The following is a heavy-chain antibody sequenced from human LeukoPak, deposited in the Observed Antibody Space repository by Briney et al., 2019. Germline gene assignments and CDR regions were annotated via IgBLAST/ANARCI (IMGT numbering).Heavy chain of an antibody. CDR1: GFTFSSYG. V-gene: IGHV3-30*02. J-gene: IGHJ3*02. CDR3: AKEYNVLRYFDWLSENDDAFDI. Sequence: PGGPLRLSCAASGFTFSSYGMHWVRQAPGKGLEWVAFIRYDGSNKYYADSVKGRFTISRDNSKSTLYLQMNSLRAEDTAVYYCAKEYNVLRYFDWLSENDDAFDIWGQGTMVTVSS. D-gene: IGHD3-9*01. CDR2: IRYDGSNK.